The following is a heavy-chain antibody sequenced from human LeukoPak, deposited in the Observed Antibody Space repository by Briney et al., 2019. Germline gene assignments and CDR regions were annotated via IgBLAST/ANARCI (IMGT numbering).Heavy chain of an antibody. D-gene: IGHD6-13*01. CDR3: ARSRPPHVGSRVDY. V-gene: IGHV4-59*01. CDR1: GDSISSYS. J-gene: IGHJ4*02. CDR2: IYYSGST. Sequence: PSETLSLTCTVSGDSISSYSWSWIRQPPGKGLEWIGYIYYSGSTNYNPSLKSRVTISVDTSKNQFSLKLSSVTAADTAVYYCARSRPPHVGSRVDYWGQGTLVTVSS.